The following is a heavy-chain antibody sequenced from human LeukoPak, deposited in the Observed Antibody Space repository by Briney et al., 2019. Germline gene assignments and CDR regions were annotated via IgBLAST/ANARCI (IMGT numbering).Heavy chain of an antibody. Sequence: GGSLRLSCAASGNYCMHWVRQAPGKGLVWVSHINSDGSWTSYADSVKGRFTISRDNAKNSLYLQMNSLRAEDTAIYYCTRDYRGTFDYWGQGTLVTVSS. CDR3: TRDYRGTFDY. CDR1: GNYC. D-gene: IGHD1-26*01. CDR2: INSDGSWT. V-gene: IGHV3-74*01. J-gene: IGHJ4*02.